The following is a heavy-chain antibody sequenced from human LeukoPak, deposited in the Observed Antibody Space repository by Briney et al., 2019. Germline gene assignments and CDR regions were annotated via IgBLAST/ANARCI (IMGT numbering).Heavy chain of an antibody. J-gene: IGHJ4*02. CDR1: GGTFTSYA. CDR3: ARGGLSSGYYYD. V-gene: IGHV1-69*05. Sequence: GSSVKVSCKASGGTFTSYAITWVRQAPGQGLEWMGGIIPIFGTANYAQKFQGRVTITTDESTSTAYMELSSLRSDDTAVYYCARGGLSSGYYYDWGQGTLVTVSS. CDR2: IIPIFGTA. D-gene: IGHD3-22*01.